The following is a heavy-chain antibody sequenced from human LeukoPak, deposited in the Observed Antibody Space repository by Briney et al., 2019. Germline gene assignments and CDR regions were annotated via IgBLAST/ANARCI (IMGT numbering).Heavy chain of an antibody. CDR3: ARHAGIAAPLFDY. V-gene: IGHV4-61*01. Sequence: PSETLSLTCTVSGGSVSSGNYYWSWIRQPPGKGLEWIGYIYYSGSTNYNPSLKSRVTISVDTSKNQFSLKLSSVTAADTAVYYCARHAGIAAPLFDYWGQGTLVTVSS. J-gene: IGHJ4*02. CDR2: IYYSGST. CDR1: GGSVSSGNYY. D-gene: IGHD6-13*01.